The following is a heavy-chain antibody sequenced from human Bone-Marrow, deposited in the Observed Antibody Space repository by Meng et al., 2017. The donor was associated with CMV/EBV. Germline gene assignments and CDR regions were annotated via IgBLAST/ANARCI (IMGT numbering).Heavy chain of an antibody. CDR3: ARERAYSSGLGLDYYYGMDV. D-gene: IGHD6-19*01. CDR1: GFTFSSYA. V-gene: IGHV3-64*02. CDR2: ISSNGGST. Sequence: GESLKISCAASGFTFSSYAMHWVRQAPGKGLEYVSAISSNGGSTYYADSVKGRFTISRDNSKNTLYLQMGSLRAEDMAVYYCARERAYSSGLGLDYYYGMDVWGQGTTVTVSS. J-gene: IGHJ6*02.